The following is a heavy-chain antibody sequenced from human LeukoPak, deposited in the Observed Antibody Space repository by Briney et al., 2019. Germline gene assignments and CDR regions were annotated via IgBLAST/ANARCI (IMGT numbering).Heavy chain of an antibody. V-gene: IGHV3-30*18. Sequence: GGSLRLSCAASGFTFSSYGMHWVRQAPGKGLEWVAVISYDGSNKYYAESVRGRFTISRDNSKNTLYLQMNSLRAEDTAVYYCAKNQWLASYFDYWGQGTLVTVSS. CDR1: GFTFSSYG. CDR3: AKNQWLASYFDY. CDR2: ISYDGSNK. D-gene: IGHD6-19*01. J-gene: IGHJ4*02.